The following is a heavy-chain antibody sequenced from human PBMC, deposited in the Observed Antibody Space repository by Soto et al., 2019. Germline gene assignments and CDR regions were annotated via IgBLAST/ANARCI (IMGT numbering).Heavy chain of an antibody. J-gene: IGHJ3*01. V-gene: IGHV1-8*01. CDR3: ATVLGEAFDR. CDR2: MNPNSGDT. D-gene: IGHD6-6*01. CDR1: GYSFTSYE. Sequence: MQLVQSGAEVKKPGASVKVSCKASGYSFTSYEINWVRQATGQGPEWMGWMNPNSGDTGYSHKFQGRVTMTRNTSISTAYMQLSSLRSEDTAVYYCATVLGEAFDRWGQGAMVTVSS.